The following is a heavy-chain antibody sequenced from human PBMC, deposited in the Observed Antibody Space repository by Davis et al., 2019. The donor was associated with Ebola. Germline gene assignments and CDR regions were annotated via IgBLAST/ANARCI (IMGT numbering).Heavy chain of an antibody. Sequence: ASVKVSCKASGYTFTSYAMNWVRQAPGQGLEWMGWINTNTGNPTYAQGFTGRFVFSLDTSVSTAYLQISSLKAEDTAVYYCASGLEAGATSAFDIWGQGTMVTVSS. CDR1: GYTFTSYA. CDR2: INTNTGNP. J-gene: IGHJ3*02. V-gene: IGHV7-4-1*02. D-gene: IGHD1-26*01. CDR3: ASGLEAGATSAFDI.